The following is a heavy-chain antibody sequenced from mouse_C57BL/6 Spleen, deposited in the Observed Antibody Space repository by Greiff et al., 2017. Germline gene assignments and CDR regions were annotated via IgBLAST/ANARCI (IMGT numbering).Heavy chain of an antibody. CDR2: IRLKSDNYAT. D-gene: IGHD2-1*01. Sequence: EVKLEESGGGLVQPGGSMKLSCVASGFTFSNYWMNWVRQSPEKGLEWVAQIRLKSDNYATHYAESVKGRFTISRDDSKSSVYLQMNNLRAEDTGIYYCTDGNSYWYFDVWGTGTTVTVSS. J-gene: IGHJ1*03. CDR1: GFTFSNYW. V-gene: IGHV6-3*01. CDR3: TDGNSYWYFDV.